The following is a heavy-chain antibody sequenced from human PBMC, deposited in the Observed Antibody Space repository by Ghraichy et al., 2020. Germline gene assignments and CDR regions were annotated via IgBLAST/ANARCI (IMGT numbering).Heavy chain of an antibody. CDR2: IYYSGST. D-gene: IGHD3-22*01. J-gene: IGHJ4*02. V-gene: IGHV4-59*01. Sequence: SETLSLTCTVSGGSISSYYWSWIRQPPGKGLEWIGYIYYSGSTNYNPSLKSRVTISVDTSKNQFSLKLSSVTAADTAVYYCARAWGSGFYFDSWGQGTLVTVSS. CDR1: GGSISSYY. CDR3: ARAWGSGFYFDS.